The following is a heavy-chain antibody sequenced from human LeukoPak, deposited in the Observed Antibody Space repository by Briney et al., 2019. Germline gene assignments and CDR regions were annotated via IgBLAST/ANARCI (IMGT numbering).Heavy chain of an antibody. CDR1: GFTFSSYS. D-gene: IGHD2/OR15-2a*01. Sequence: GGSLRLSCAASGFTFSSYSMNWVRQAPGKGLKWVGFIRSKAYGGTTEYAASVKGRFTISRDDSKSIAYLQMNSLKTEDTAVYYCTRDRLLEYYFDYWGQGTLVTVSS. J-gene: IGHJ4*02. CDR2: IRSKAYGGTT. CDR3: TRDRLLEYYFDY. V-gene: IGHV3-49*04.